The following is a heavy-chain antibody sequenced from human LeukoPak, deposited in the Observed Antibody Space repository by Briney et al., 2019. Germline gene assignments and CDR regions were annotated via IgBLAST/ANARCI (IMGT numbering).Heavy chain of an antibody. Sequence: GASVKVSCKASGYTFTGYYMHWVRQAPGQGLEWMGGIISIFGTANYAQKFQGRVTITADESTSTAYMELSSLRAEDTAVYYCAIRYSGSYNDYWGQGTLVTVSS. J-gene: IGHJ4*02. CDR3: AIRYSGSYNDY. CDR1: GYTFTGYY. V-gene: IGHV1-69*13. D-gene: IGHD1-26*01. CDR2: IISIFGTA.